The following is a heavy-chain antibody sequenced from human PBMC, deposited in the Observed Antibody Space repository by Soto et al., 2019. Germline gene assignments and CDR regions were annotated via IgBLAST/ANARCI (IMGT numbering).Heavy chain of an antibody. D-gene: IGHD3-3*01. CDR3: ARLPMDTIFGVVIDYYYYGMDV. J-gene: IGHJ6*02. CDR1: GGSISSSSDY. V-gene: IGHV4-39*01. Sequence: PSETLSLTCTVSGGSISSSSDYWGWIRQPPGKGLEWIGSIYYSGSTYYNPSLKSRVTISVDTSKNQFSLKLSSVTAADTAVYYCARLPMDTIFGVVIDYYYYGMDVWGQGTTVTVSS. CDR2: IYYSGST.